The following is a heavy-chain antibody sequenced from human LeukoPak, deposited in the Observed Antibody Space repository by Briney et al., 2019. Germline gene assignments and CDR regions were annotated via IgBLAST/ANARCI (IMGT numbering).Heavy chain of an antibody. J-gene: IGHJ4*02. V-gene: IGHV1-2*02. D-gene: IGHD2-15*01. CDR1: GYTFTGYY. CDR2: INPNSGGT. CDR3: ARGRAGGVVVAAAYFDY. Sequence: WASVKVSCKASGYTFTGYYMHWVRQAPGQGLEWMGWINPNSGGTNYAKKFQGRVTMTRDTSISTAYMELSRLRSDDTAVYYCARGRAGGVVVAAAYFDYWGQGTLVTVSS.